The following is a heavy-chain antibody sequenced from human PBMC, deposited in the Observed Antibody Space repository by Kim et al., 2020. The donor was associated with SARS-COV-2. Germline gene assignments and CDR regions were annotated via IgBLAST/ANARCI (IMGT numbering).Heavy chain of an antibody. Sequence: GGSLRLSCAASGFNFGNYWMSWVRQAPGKGLEWVANINPLGSEKNFVDSVKGRFTISRDNAKKSLYLQMNSLRVDDTAVYYCASTQTFYYWGQGKLVTIS. D-gene: IGHD3-10*01. V-gene: IGHV3-7*01. CDR2: INPLGSEK. J-gene: IGHJ4*02. CDR3: ASTQTFYY. CDR1: GFNFGNYW.